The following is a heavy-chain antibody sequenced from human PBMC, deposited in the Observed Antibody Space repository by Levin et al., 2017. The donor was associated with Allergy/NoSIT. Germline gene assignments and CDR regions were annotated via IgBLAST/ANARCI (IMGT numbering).Heavy chain of an antibody. CDR2: IWYDGNNK. CDR3: ARDQNLLGSQMTTVTTTLDY. CDR1: GFTFRSYG. J-gene: IGHJ4*02. Sequence: PGGSLRLSCAPSGFTFRSYGMHWVRQAPGKGLEWVAAIWYDGNNKYYADSVKGRFTISRDNSKSTLYLQMNSLRAEDTAVYYCARDQNLLGSQMTTVTTTLDYWGQGTLVTVSS. V-gene: IGHV3-33*01. D-gene: IGHD4-17*01.